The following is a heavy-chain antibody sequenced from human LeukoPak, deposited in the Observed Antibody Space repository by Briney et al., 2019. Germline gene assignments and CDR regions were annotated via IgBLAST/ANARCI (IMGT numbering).Heavy chain of an antibody. CDR3: ARWGPYCSSTSCYGLGY. Sequence: GGSLRLSCAASGFTFSSYWMHWVRHAPGKGLVWVSRINTDGSSTSYADSVKGRFTISRDNAKNTLYLQMNSLRAEDTAVYYCARWGPYCSSTSCYGLGYWGQGTLVTVSS. CDR1: GFTFSSYW. J-gene: IGHJ4*02. V-gene: IGHV3-74*01. D-gene: IGHD2-2*01. CDR2: INTDGSST.